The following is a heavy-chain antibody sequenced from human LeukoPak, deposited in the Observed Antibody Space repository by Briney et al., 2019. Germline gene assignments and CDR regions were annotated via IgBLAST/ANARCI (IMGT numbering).Heavy chain of an antibody. Sequence: RGSLRLSCAPSRFAFSSYAMSCVPQAPGKGLEWVSAISGSGGSTYYADSVKGRFTLSRDNSKNTLYLQMNSLRAEDRAVYYCALIAPYSCYDINWGRGTLVTVSA. CDR1: RFAFSSYA. V-gene: IGHV3-23*01. J-gene: IGHJ4*02. CDR2: ISGSGGST. CDR3: ALIAPYSCYDIN. D-gene: IGHD5-12*01.